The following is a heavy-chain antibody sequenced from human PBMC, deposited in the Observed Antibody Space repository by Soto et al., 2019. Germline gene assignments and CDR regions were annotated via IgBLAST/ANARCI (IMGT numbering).Heavy chain of an antibody. D-gene: IGHD3-10*01. J-gene: IGHJ5*01. CDR2: IYWDDDY. CDR1: GFSPSSDGVG. CDR3: ARRSTYRTGWSSGWFDS. Sequence: QITLKESGPTLVKPTQTLTLTCTISGFSPSSDGVGVGWIRQPPGKALEWLAFIYWDDDYRYTPSLQSRLNNTQDSTNSQVHLIVTNVHSVDSAKYFWARRSTYRTGWSSGWFDSWGQGILVTVSS. V-gene: IGHV2-5*02.